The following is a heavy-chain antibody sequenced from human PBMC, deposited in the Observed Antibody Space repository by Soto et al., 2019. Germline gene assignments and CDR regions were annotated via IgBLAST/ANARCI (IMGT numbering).Heavy chain of an antibody. D-gene: IGHD1-1*01. Sequence: GESLKISCKGSGYSFTSYWIGWVRQMPGKGLEWMGIIYPGDSDTRYSPSFQGQVTISADKSISTAYLQWSSLKASDTAMYYCARSATGRAQYYFGMDVWGQGTTVTVSS. CDR3: ARSATGRAQYYFGMDV. J-gene: IGHJ6*02. CDR1: GYSFTSYW. V-gene: IGHV5-51*01. CDR2: IYPGDSDT.